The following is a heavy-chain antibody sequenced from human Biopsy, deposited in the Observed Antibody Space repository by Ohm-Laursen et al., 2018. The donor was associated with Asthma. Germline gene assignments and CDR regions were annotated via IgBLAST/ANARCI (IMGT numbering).Heavy chain of an antibody. J-gene: IGHJ4*02. D-gene: IGHD7-27*01. CDR2: ISYTGSA. CDR1: GGSMGSSSYY. Sequence: GTLSLTCTVSGGSMGSSSYYWGWIRQPPGKVLEWMGSISYTGSAYHNPSLKSRVTISVDTSKNHFSLKLSSVTAADTAVYYCARHWDWGSFFDYWGQGTPVTVSS. V-gene: IGHV4-39*01. CDR3: ARHWDWGSFFDY.